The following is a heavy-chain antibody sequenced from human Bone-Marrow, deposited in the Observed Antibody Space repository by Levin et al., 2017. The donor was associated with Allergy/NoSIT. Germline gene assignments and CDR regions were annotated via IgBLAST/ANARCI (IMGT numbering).Heavy chain of an antibody. CDR3: ARDHITIFTLYFDY. Sequence: GGSLRLSCAASGFTFSSHSMNWVRQAPGKGLEWVSYISTTSSTIYYADSVKGRFTISRDNAKNSLYLQMNSLRDEDTAVYYCARDHITIFTLYFDYWGPGTLVTVSS. V-gene: IGHV3-48*02. J-gene: IGHJ4*02. CDR2: ISTTSSTI. D-gene: IGHD3-9*01. CDR1: GFTFSSHS.